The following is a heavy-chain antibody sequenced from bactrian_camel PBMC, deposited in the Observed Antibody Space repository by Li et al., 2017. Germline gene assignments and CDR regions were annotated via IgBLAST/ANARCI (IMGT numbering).Heavy chain of an antibody. D-gene: IGHD5*01. CDR3: ARRRSTFCYGLSITGIDFGD. Sequence: HVQLVESGGVSVQAGWSLRLSCAISGTTWKDYCMAWFREVPGNEREGVAAVEPDGTTSVADSVKGRFTISRDRAKRTLYLQMNSLKPDDTGIYYCARRRSTFCYGLSITGIDFGDWGQGTQVTVS. CDR2: VEPDGTT. V-gene: IGHV3S53*01. J-gene: IGHJ6*01. CDR1: GTTWKDYC.